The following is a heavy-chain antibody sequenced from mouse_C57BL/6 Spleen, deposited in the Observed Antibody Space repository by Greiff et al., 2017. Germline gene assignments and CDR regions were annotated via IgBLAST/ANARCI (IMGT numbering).Heavy chain of an antibody. V-gene: IGHV1-47*01. Sequence: QVQLQQSGAELVQPGASVTMSCKASGYTFTTYSIDWVQQIPGKGLEWIGDIHPGSGDTNYNDTFKGKATVTVETSSNSDYMELSRFASDDSAVYYCARNSTFVYWFDYWGQGTTVTVSA. J-gene: IGHJ2*01. CDR2: IHPGSGDT. CDR3: ARNSTFVYWFDY. D-gene: IGHD1-1*01. CDR1: GYTFTTYS.